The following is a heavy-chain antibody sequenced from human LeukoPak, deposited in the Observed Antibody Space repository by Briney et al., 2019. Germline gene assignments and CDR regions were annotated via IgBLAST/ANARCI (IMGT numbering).Heavy chain of an antibody. CDR1: GGSSSVYS. CDR3: ARGDSSIAARPLDY. D-gene: IGHD6-6*01. V-gene: IGHV4-34*01. J-gene: IGHJ4*02. Sequence: SETLSLTCAVYGGSSSVYSGSWIRQPPGKGLEGMGEINHRGSNKYNPSLKSRVTISVDTSKNQFSLKLRSVTAADTAVYYCARGDSSIAARPLDYWGQGTLVTVSS. CDR2: INHRGSN.